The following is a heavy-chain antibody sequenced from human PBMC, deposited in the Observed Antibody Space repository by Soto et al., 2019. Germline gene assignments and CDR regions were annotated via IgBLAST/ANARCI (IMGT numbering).Heavy chain of an antibody. Sequence: QVQLVQSGAEVKKPGSSVKVSCKASGGTFSSYAISWVRQAPGQGLEWMGGIIPIFGTANYAQKFQGRVTITADESTSTAYMELSSLRYEDIAVYYCARGYCSSTSCYSWFDPWGQGTLVTVSS. CDR3: ARGYCSSTSCYSWFDP. CDR1: GGTFSSYA. J-gene: IGHJ5*02. CDR2: IIPIFGTA. D-gene: IGHD2-2*01. V-gene: IGHV1-69*01.